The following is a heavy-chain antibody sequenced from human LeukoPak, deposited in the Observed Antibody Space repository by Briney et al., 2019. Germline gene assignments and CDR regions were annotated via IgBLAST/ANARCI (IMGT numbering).Heavy chain of an antibody. CDR2: ISSSSSNI. D-gene: IGHD4-17*01. V-gene: IGHV3-48*03. CDR3: VRARGGDYVGH. J-gene: IGHJ5*02. CDR1: GFPFSSYE. Sequence: PGGSLRLSCAASGFPFSSYEMNWVRQAPGKGLEWVSYISSSSSNIYYADSLKGRFTISRDNAKNSLYLQMNSLRAEDTAVYYCVRARGGDYVGHWGQGTLVTVSS.